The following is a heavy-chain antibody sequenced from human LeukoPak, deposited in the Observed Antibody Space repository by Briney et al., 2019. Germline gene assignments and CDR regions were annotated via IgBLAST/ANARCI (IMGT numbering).Heavy chain of an antibody. CDR1: GGSITRSSYY. CDR3: ARHDLHSSSWYYFDY. CDR2: IYYSGST. Sequence: SETLSPTCTVSGGSITRSSYYWGWIRQPPGKGLEWIGTIYYSGSTYYNPSLKSRVTISVDTSKNQFSLKLSSVTAADTAVYYCARHDLHSSSWYYFDYWGQGTLVTVSS. V-gene: IGHV4-39*01. J-gene: IGHJ4*02. D-gene: IGHD6-13*01.